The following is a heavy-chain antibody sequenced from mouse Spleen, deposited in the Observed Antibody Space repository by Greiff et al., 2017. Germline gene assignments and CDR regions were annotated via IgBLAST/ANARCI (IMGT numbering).Heavy chain of an antibody. V-gene: IGHV5-6*01. CDR3: ARHQNGGSWFAY. CDR1: GFTFSSYG. Sequence: VESGGDLVKPGGSLKLSCAASGFTFSSYGMSWVRQTPDKRLEWVATISSGGSYTYYPDSVKGRFTISRDNAKNTLYLQMSSLKSEDTAMYYCARHQNGGSWFAYWGQGTLVTVSA. J-gene: IGHJ3*01. CDR2: ISSGGSYT.